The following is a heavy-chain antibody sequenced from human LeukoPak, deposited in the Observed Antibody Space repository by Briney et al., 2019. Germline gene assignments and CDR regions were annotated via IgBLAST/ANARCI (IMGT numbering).Heavy chain of an antibody. J-gene: IGHJ2*01. Sequence: GGSLRLSCAASGFTFSSYWMHWVRQTPGKGLVWVARLNSDGNSASYADSVKGRFTISRDNAKNMLHLQMNSLRAEDTAVYYCAKGGIAAAATYWYFDLWGRGTLVTVSS. D-gene: IGHD6-13*01. CDR2: LNSDGNSA. CDR1: GFTFSSYW. V-gene: IGHV3-74*01. CDR3: AKGGIAAAATYWYFDL.